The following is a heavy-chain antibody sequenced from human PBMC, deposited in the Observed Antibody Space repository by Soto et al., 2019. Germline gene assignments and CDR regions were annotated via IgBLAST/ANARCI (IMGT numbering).Heavy chain of an antibody. V-gene: IGHV3-23*01. CDR3: AKVSEFEEPEYYFDY. D-gene: IGHD3-3*01. J-gene: IGHJ4*02. CDR1: GLTFSSYA. CDR2: ISGSGGST. Sequence: GSLRLSCAASGLTFSSYAMSWVHQAPGKGLEWVSAISGSGGSTYYADSVKGRFTISRDNSKNTLYLQMNSLRAEDTAVYYCAKVSEFEEPEYYFDYWGQGTLVTVSS.